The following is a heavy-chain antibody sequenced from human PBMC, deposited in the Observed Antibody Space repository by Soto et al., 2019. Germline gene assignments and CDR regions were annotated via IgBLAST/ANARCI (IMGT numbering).Heavy chain of an antibody. V-gene: IGHV1-69*13. Sequence: ASVRVSCKASGGTFSSYAISWVRQAPGQGLEWMGGIIPIFGTANYAQKFQGRVTITADESTSTAYMELSSLRSEDTAVYYCARGNMDYYDSSGSGFDPWGQGTLVTVSS. CDR1: GGTFSSYA. CDR3: ARGNMDYYDSSGSGFDP. D-gene: IGHD3-22*01. CDR2: IIPIFGTA. J-gene: IGHJ5*02.